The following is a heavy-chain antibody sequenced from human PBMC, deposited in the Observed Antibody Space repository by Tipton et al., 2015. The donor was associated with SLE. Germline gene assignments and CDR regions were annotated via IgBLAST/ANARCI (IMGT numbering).Heavy chain of an antibody. Sequence: TLSLTCTVSGGSIGSSTYYWGWIRQPPGKGLEWIGSIYYSGSTYYRPSLKSRVTISVDTSKQQFSLKLSSLTAADTAVYYCARHAGDYAYFDSWGQGTLVTVSS. CDR1: GGSIGSSTYY. CDR2: IYYSGST. D-gene: IGHD4-17*01. J-gene: IGHJ4*02. V-gene: IGHV4-39*01. CDR3: ARHAGDYAYFDS.